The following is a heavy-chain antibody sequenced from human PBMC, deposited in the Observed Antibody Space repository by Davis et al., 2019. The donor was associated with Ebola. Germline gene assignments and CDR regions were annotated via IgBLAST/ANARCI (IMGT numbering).Heavy chain of an antibody. D-gene: IGHD4-17*01. CDR2: ISAYNGNT. Sequence: AASVKVSCKASGGTFSSYAISWVRQAPGQGLEWMGWISAYNGNTNYAQKLQGRVTMTTDTSTSTAYMELRSLRSDDTAVYYCARALTTVTTGWFDPWGQGTLVTVSS. CDR1: GGTFSSYA. CDR3: ARALTTVTTGWFDP. V-gene: IGHV1-18*01. J-gene: IGHJ5*02.